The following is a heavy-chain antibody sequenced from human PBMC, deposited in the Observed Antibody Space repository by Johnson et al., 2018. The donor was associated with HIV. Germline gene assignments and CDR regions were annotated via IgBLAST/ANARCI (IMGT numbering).Heavy chain of an antibody. CDR1: GFTFSDCA. J-gene: IGHJ3*02. V-gene: IGHV3-23*04. D-gene: IGHD3-22*01. Sequence: VQLVESGGGLVQPRGSLRLSCAASGFTFSDCAMSWVRQGPGKGLEWVSAITVSGDNTYYADSVKGRFTISRDNAKNSLYLQMNSLRAKDTAVYYCARAREVYYLDAFDIWGQGTMVTVSS. CDR2: ITVSGDNT. CDR3: ARAREVYYLDAFDI.